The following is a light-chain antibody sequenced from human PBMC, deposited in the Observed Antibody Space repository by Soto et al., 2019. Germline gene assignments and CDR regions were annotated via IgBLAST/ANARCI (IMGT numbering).Light chain of an antibody. Sequence: EIVMTQSPATLSVSPGERATLSCRASQSVGSNLSWYQQKPGQAPRLLIYGASTRATGIPARFSGSGSGTEFTLHISSLQSRDFASYFCQQYNNWPPDRTFGQGTKVEIK. CDR2: GAS. J-gene: IGKJ1*01. V-gene: IGKV3-15*01. CDR3: QQYNNWPPDRT. CDR1: QSVGSN.